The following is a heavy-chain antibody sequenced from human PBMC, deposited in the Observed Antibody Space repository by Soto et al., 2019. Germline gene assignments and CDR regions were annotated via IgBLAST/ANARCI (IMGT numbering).Heavy chain of an antibody. V-gene: IGHV1-2*02. J-gene: IGHJ5*02. D-gene: IGHD4-17*01. CDR2: INPNSGAT. CDR3: VRIMTTVTTGELDP. Sequence: ASVNVSCKASGYTFTGYYMHWFRQAPGQGLEWMGWINPNSGATNIAQKFQGRITMTRDTSISTAYIELSSLRSDDTAAYYCVRIMTTVTTGELDPWGQGTPVTVSS. CDR1: GYTFTGYY.